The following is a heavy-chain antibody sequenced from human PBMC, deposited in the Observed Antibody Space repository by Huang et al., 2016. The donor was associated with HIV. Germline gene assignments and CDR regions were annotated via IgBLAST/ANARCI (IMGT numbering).Heavy chain of an antibody. V-gene: IGHV3-7*01. J-gene: IGHJ4*02. Sequence: EVQLVESGGGLVQPGGSLRLSCAASGFTFRSYWMNWVRQAPGKGLEGVANIKQDGSEKYYVDSVKGRFTISRDNAKNSLYLQMNGLRTEDTAVYYCARGATSGFWGQGTLVTVSS. CDR1: GFTFRSYW. CDR3: ARGATSGF. CDR2: IKQDGSEK.